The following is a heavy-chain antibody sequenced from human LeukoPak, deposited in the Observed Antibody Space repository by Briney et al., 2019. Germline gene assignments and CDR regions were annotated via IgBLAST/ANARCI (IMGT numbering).Heavy chain of an antibody. CDR2: IYHSGYT. CDR3: ARDRSVGVLPAPPFDF. CDR1: RYSIRSDYY. J-gene: IGHJ4*02. D-gene: IGHD6-6*01. Sequence: PSETLSLTCSVSRYSIRSDYYWGWIRQPPGKGLEWIASIYHSGYTYYNASLKSRVTLSVDTSKNQFSLNLRSVTAADTAVYYCARDRSVGVLPAPPFDFWGQGTLVTVSS. V-gene: IGHV4-38-2*02.